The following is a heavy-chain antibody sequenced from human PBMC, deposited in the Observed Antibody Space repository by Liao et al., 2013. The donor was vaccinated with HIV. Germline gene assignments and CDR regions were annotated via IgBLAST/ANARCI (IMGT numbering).Heavy chain of an antibody. J-gene: IGHJ4*02. CDR2: ISTSGSA. D-gene: IGHD3-10*01. CDR3: VRERGFFDS. V-gene: IGHV4-4*07. Sequence: QXRLQESGPGLVKPSVTLSLTCTVSGGSISSYYWSWIRKPAGKGLEWIGRISTSGSANYNPSLQSRVTLSLETSKNQFSLNLNSITAADTAVYYCVRERGFFDSWGQGTLVTVSS. CDR1: GGSISSYY.